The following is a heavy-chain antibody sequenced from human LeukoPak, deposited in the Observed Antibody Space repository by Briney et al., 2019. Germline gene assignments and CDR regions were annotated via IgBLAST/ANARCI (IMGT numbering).Heavy chain of an antibody. CDR1: GYTFTNYH. CDR3: TRALRHTSSSGWFDP. V-gene: IGHV1-2*02. J-gene: IGHJ5*02. D-gene: IGHD6-6*01. CDR2: VDPNNGAT. Sequence: GASVKVSCKTFGYTFTNYHIHWVRQAPGQGLEWMGWVDPNNGATNYARNLQGRVTMTRDTSVSTVYMELSRLTSDDTAVYYCTRALRHTSSSGWFDPWGQGSLVTVSS.